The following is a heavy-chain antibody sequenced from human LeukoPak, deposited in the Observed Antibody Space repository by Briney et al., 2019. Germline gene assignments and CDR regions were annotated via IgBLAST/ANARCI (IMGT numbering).Heavy chain of an antibody. Sequence: AASVKVSCKASGGTFSSYAISWVRQAPGQGLEWMGGIIPIFGTANYAQKFQGRVTITADESTSTAYMELSSLRSEDTAVYYCASAAAYTAMALGNYYYGMDVWGQGTTVTVSS. CDR3: ASAAAYTAMALGNYYYGMDV. D-gene: IGHD5-18*01. J-gene: IGHJ6*02. CDR1: GGTFSSYA. CDR2: IIPIFGTA. V-gene: IGHV1-69*13.